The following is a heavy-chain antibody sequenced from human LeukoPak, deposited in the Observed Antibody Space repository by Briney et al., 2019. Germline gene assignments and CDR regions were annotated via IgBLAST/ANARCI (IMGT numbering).Heavy chain of an antibody. CDR1: GFTFSSYE. D-gene: IGHD3-9*01. CDR2: ISSSGSTI. J-gene: IGHJ4*02. CDR3: ARTYYDILTGYNPYFDH. Sequence: GGSLRLSCAASGFTFSSYEMNWVRQAPGKGLEWVSYISSSGSTIYYADSVKGRFTISRDNAKNSLYLQMNSLRAEDTAVYYCARTYYDILTGYNPYFDHWGQGTLVTVSS. V-gene: IGHV3-48*03.